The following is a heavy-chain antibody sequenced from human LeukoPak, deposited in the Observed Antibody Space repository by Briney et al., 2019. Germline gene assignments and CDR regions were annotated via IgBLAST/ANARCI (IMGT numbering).Heavy chain of an antibody. CDR1: GFTFSDYY. J-gene: IGHJ3*02. CDR2: ISSSGSTI. Sequence: GGSLRLSCAASGFTFSDYYMSWIRQAPGKGLEWVSYISSSGSTIYYADSVKGRSTISRDNAKNSLYLQMNSLRAEDTAVYYCARVCYGILTGYSDAFDIWGQGTMVTVSS. D-gene: IGHD3-9*01. CDR3: ARVCYGILTGYSDAFDI. V-gene: IGHV3-11*01.